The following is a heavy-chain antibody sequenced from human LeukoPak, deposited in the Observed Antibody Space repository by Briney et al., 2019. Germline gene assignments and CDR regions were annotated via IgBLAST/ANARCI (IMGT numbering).Heavy chain of an antibody. CDR1: GGTFSSYA. V-gene: IGHV1-69*05. D-gene: IGHD1-14*01. J-gene: IGHJ3*02. CDR2: NIPIFGTA. Sequence: SVKVSCKASGGTFSSYAISWVRQAPGQGLEWMGGNIPIFGTANYAQKFQGRVTITTDESTSTAYMELSSLRSEDTAVYYCARETYRGGAFDIWGQGTMVTVSS. CDR3: ARETYRGGAFDI.